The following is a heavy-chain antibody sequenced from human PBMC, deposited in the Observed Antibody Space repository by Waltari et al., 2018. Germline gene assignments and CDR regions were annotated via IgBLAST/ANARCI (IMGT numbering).Heavy chain of an antibody. D-gene: IGHD4-17*01. CDR2: SSSNNNYI. CDR1: GFDFSSCT. CDR3: ARDLDYGDYYGLDV. Sequence: EMQLVESGGGLVKPGGSLRLSCSASGFDFSSCTMNWVRQALGKGLEWVSSSSSNNNYIYYAESVKGRFTVSRDNTKNSLYLQMNSLRAEDTALYYCARDLDYGDYYGLDVWGQGTTVTVSS. J-gene: IGHJ6*01. V-gene: IGHV3-21*06.